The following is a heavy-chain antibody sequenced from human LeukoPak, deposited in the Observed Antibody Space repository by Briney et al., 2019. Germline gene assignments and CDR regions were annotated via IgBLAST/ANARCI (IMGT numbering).Heavy chain of an antibody. CDR1: GGTFSSYA. Sequence: SVKVSCKASGGTFSSYAISWVRQAPGQGLEGMGGIIPIFGTANYAQKFQGRVTITADKSTSTAYMELSSLRSEDTAVYYCARTEYSSSYYYFDYWGQGTLVTVSS. J-gene: IGHJ4*02. CDR3: ARTEYSSSYYYFDY. CDR2: IIPIFGTA. D-gene: IGHD6-6*01. V-gene: IGHV1-69*06.